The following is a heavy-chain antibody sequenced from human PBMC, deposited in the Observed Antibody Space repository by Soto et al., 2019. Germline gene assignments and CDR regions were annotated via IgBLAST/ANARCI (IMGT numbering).Heavy chain of an antibody. CDR2: ISSGSRTI. D-gene: IGHD2-15*01. CDR3: ARDKGRSPLDY. CDR1: GFTFSSYS. J-gene: IGHJ4*02. Sequence: PGGSLRLSCAASGFTFSSYSMNWARQAPGKGLEWISYISSGSRTIYYPDSVKGRFTISRDNAKNSLYLQMNSLRAEDTAVYYCARDKGRSPLDYWGQGTLVTVSS. V-gene: IGHV3-48*01.